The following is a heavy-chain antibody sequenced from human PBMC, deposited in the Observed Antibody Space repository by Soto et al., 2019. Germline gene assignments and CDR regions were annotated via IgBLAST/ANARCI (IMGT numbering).Heavy chain of an antibody. V-gene: IGHV1-3*01. Sequence: ASVKVSCKASGYTFTSYAMHWVRQAPGQRLEWMGWINAGNGNTKYSQKFQGRVTITRDTSASTAYMELSSLRSDDTAVYYCAKGRGGKTVANFGMDVWGQGVTVTVSS. D-gene: IGHD3-16*01. CDR3: AKGRGGKTVANFGMDV. CDR1: GYTFTSYA. J-gene: IGHJ6*02. CDR2: INAGNGNT.